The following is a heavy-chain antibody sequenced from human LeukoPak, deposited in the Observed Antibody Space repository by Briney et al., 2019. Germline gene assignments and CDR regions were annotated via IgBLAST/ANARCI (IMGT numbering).Heavy chain of an antibody. J-gene: IGHJ4*02. V-gene: IGHV4-59*01. CDR2: IYYSGST. CDR3: ARGRWTAVDY. D-gene: IGHD1-1*01. Sequence: SETLSLTCTVSGGSISSYYWSWIRQPPGKGLEWIGHIYYSGSTNYNPSLKSRVTISVDTSKNQFSLKLSSVTAADTAVYYCARGRWTAVDYWGQGTLVTVSS. CDR1: GGSISSYY.